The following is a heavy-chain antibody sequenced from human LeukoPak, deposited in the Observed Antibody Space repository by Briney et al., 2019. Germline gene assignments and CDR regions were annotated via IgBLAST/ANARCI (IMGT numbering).Heavy chain of an antibody. CDR1: GFTFTSSA. V-gene: IGHV1-58*02. J-gene: IGHJ5*02. CDR3: AREAQVAWFGESIDP. CDR2: IVVGSGNT. D-gene: IGHD3-10*01. Sequence: SVKVSCKASGFTFTSSAMQWVRQVRGQRLEWIGWIVVGSGNTNYAQKFQERVTITRDMSTSTAYMELRSLRSDDTAVYYCAREAQVAWFGESIDPWGQGTLVTVSS.